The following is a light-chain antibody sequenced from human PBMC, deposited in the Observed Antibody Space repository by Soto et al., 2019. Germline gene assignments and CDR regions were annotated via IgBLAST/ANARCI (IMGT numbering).Light chain of an antibody. Sequence: EIQITQSPSTLSASAGDRVNITFRSVQSIGSFLAWYQQKSGKAPTLLMYDASRLQSGVPSRFSGSGSGTDFTLTISSPQPDDFATYYCQKYSDYAWGTFGQGTKVDIK. CDR1: QSIGSF. CDR3: QKYSDYAWGT. J-gene: IGKJ1*01. CDR2: DAS. V-gene: IGKV1-5*01.